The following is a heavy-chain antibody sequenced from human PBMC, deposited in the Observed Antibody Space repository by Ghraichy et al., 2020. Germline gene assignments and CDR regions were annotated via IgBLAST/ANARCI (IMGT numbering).Heavy chain of an antibody. V-gene: IGHV4-31*03. CDR3: ARCSSSWFFFDY. D-gene: IGHD6-13*01. CDR2: IHYRGNT. CDR1: GGPITSGGYY. J-gene: IGHJ4*02. Sequence: SETLSLTCTVSGGPITSGGYYWNWIRQHPGKGLEWIGYIHYRGNTYHNPSLKSRVTIAVDTSKNQFSLTLRSVTAADTAVYYCARCSSSWFFFDYWGQGTLVTVSS.